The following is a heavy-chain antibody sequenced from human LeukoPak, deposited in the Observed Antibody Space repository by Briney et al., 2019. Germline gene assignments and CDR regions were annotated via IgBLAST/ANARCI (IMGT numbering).Heavy chain of an antibody. D-gene: IGHD3-10*01. Sequence: KSGGSLRLSCAASGFTFSSYGMSWVRQAPGKGLEWVSAISGSGGSTYYADSVKGRFTISRDNSKNTLYLQMNSLRAEDTAVYYCAKDSYGSGSFPIFLDYWGQGTLVTASS. CDR2: ISGSGGST. CDR3: AKDSYGSGSFPIFLDY. J-gene: IGHJ4*02. V-gene: IGHV3-23*01. CDR1: GFTFSSYG.